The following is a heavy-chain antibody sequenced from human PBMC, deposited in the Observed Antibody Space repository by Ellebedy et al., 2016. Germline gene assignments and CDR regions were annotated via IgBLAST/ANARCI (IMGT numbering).Heavy chain of an antibody. CDR3: AKNTELSSSWIEGRDY. V-gene: IGHV3-23*01. Sequence: GESLKISXAASGFTFSSYAMSWVRQAPGKGLEWVSAISGSGGSTYYADSVKGRFTISRDNSKNTLYLQMNSLRAEDTAVYYCAKNTELSSSWIEGRDYWGQGTLVTVTP. CDR2: ISGSGGST. D-gene: IGHD6-13*01. CDR1: GFTFSSYA. J-gene: IGHJ4*02.